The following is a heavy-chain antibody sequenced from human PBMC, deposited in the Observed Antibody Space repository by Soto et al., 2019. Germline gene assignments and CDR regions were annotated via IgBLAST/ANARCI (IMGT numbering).Heavy chain of an antibody. CDR2: ISSSSSYI. V-gene: IGHV3-21*01. D-gene: IGHD3-10*01. Sequence: EVQLVESGGGLVKPGGSLRLSCAASGFTFSSYSMNWVRQAPGKGLEWVSSISSSSSYIYYADSVKGRFTISRDNAKNSLYLQMNSLSAEDTAVYYCARDRARDYYYYGMDVWGQGTTVTVSS. J-gene: IGHJ6*02. CDR1: GFTFSSYS. CDR3: ARDRARDYYYYGMDV.